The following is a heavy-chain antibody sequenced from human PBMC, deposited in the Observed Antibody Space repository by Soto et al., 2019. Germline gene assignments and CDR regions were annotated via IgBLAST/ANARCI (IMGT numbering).Heavy chain of an antibody. Sequence: PSETLSLTCTVSGGSISSSSYYWSWIRQPPGKGLEWIGYIYSSGSASYIPSLKSRVTMSVDTSKNQFSLRLTSVIAADTAVYFCARGAGNYYYYGMDVWGQGTTVTVSS. CDR1: GGSISSSSYY. CDR2: IYSSGSA. V-gene: IGHV4-61*01. CDR3: ARGAGNYYYYGMDV. J-gene: IGHJ6*02.